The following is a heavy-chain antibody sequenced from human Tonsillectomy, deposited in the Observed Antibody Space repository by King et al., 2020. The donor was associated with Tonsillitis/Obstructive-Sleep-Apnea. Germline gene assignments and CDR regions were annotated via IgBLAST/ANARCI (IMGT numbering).Heavy chain of an antibody. CDR2: IWYDGSNK. CDR3: ARVRVVHLGEKTLDY. CDR1: GFTFSSYG. V-gene: IGHV3-33*01. J-gene: IGHJ4*02. Sequence: VQLVESGGGVVQPGRSLRLSCAASGFTFSSYGMHWVRQAPGKGLEWVAVIWYDGSNKYYADSVKGRFTISRDNSKNTLYLQMNSLRAEDTAVYYCARVRVVHLGEKTLDYWGQGTLVTVSS. D-gene: IGHD3-16*01.